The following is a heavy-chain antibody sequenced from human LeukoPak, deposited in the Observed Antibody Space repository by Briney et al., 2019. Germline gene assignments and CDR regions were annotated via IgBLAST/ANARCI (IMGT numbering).Heavy chain of an antibody. J-gene: IGHJ4*02. Sequence: SETLSLTCTVSGGSVSGYYRSWIRQPPGKGLEWIGYIYSSGSTSYNPSLKSRGTISVDTSKNQFSLKLSSVTAADTAVYYCTSHPSTWYTGWWIIWSQGTLVTVSS. CDR1: GGSVSGYY. D-gene: IGHD6-13*01. CDR3: TSHPSTWYTGWWII. CDR2: IYSSGST. V-gene: IGHV4-59*08.